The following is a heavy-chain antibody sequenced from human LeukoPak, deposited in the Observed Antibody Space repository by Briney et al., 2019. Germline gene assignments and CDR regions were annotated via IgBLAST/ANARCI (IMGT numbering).Heavy chain of an antibody. CDR3: AIPLDTAMVPFDY. Sequence: SETLSLTCTVSGGSISSSSYYWGWIRQPPGKGLEWIGSIYYSGSTYYNPSLKSRVTISVDTSKNRFSLKLSSVTAADTAVYYCAIPLDTAMVPFDYWGQGTLVTVSS. CDR1: GGSISSSSYY. D-gene: IGHD5-18*01. CDR2: IYYSGST. J-gene: IGHJ4*02. V-gene: IGHV4-39*01.